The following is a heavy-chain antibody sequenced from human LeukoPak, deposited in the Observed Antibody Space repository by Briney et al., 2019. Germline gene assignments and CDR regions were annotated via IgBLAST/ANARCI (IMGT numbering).Heavy chain of an antibody. D-gene: IGHD3-3*01. CDR2: ITDSGGST. V-gene: IGHV3-23*01. Sequence: GGSLRLSCAASGFTFSSYAMSWVRQAPGKGLEWVSAITDSGGSTYYADSVKGRFTISRDNSKNTLYLQMNSLRAKDTAVYYCAKEAYDSWSGHWYFDLWGRGTLVTVSS. CDR3: AKEAYDSWSGHWYFDL. CDR1: GFTFSSYA. J-gene: IGHJ2*01.